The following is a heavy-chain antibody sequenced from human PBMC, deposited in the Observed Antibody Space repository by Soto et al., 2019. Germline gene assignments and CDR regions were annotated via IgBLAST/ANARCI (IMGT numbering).Heavy chain of an antibody. CDR1: GYTFTSYD. J-gene: IGHJ4*02. V-gene: IGHV1-8*01. Sequence: ASVKVSCKASGYTFTSYDINWVRQATGQGLEWMGWMNPNSGNTGYAQKFQGRVTMTRNTSISTAYMELSSLRSEDTAVYYCARGHNPYSGYDFISSDNYFDYWGQGTLVTVSS. CDR2: MNPNSGNT. D-gene: IGHD5-12*01. CDR3: ARGHNPYSGYDFISSDNYFDY.